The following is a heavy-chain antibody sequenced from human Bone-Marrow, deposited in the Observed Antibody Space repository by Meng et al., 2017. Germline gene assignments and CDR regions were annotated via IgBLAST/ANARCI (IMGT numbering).Heavy chain of an antibody. J-gene: IGHJ4*02. D-gene: IGHD5-18*01. Sequence: VDRVRWWADGKKPGAPVKVSCTAYGYTFTSYEINWLRQATGQGLEWMGWMNPNSGNTGYAQKFQGRVTMTRNTSISTAYMELSSLRSEDTAVYYCARSGIQLWLYYWGQGTLVTVSS. V-gene: IGHV1-8*01. CDR3: ARSGIQLWLYY. CDR2: MNPNSGNT. CDR1: GYTFTSYE.